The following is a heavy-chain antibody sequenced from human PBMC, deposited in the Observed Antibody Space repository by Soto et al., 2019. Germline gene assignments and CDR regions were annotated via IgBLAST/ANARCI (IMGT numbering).Heavy chain of an antibody. D-gene: IGHD2-8*01. CDR2: IKGDGSEK. V-gene: IGHV3-7*02. Sequence: GGSLRLSCAASGFDFSNSWMSWVRQVPGKGLEWLANIKGDGSEKYYVDSVKGRFTISRDNAKNSLYLQMNSLRAEDTAVYYCASVPYCTNGVCYEYYFDYWGQGTLVTVSS. CDR3: ASVPYCTNGVCYEYYFDY. CDR1: GFDFSNSW. J-gene: IGHJ4*02.